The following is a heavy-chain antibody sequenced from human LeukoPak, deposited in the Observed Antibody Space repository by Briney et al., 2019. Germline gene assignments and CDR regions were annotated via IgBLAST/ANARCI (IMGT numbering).Heavy chain of an antibody. CDR2: IIPIFGTA. J-gene: IGHJ6*03. V-gene: IGHV1-69*05. CDR3: ARGQPLRGTFYYYYYYMDV. D-gene: IGHD2-21*02. Sequence: SVKVSCKASGGTFSSYAISWVRQAPGQGLEWMGGIIPIFGTANYAQKFQGRVTITTEESTSTAYMELSSLRSEDTAVYYCARGQPLRGTFYYYYYYMDVWGKGTTVTVSS. CDR1: GGTFSSYA.